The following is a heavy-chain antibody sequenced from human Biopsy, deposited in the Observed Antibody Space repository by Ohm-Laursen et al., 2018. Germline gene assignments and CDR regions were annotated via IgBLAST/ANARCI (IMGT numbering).Heavy chain of an antibody. D-gene: IGHD5-24*01. Sequence: SLRLSCAASGFNFGDSGMGWFRQAPGKGLECVGLIRSESSGGTREYAAPVKGRFTVSRDDSKSIAYLDMNSLKTEDTAVYYCARGPSGVATIGRGQGTLVTVSS. CDR1: GFNFGDSG. J-gene: IGHJ4*02. V-gene: IGHV3-49*03. CDR2: IRSESSGGTR. CDR3: ARGPSGVATIG.